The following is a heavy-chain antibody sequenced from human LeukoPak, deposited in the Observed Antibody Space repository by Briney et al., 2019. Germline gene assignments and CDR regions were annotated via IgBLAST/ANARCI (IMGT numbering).Heavy chain of an antibody. CDR3: ASWAAAGTKEVY. J-gene: IGHJ4*02. V-gene: IGHV3-20*04. CDR1: GFTFDDYG. D-gene: IGHD6-13*01. Sequence: GGSLRLSCAASGFTFDDYGMSWVRQAPGKGLEWVSRINWNGGSTGYADSVKSRFTIPRDNAKNSLYLQMNSLRAEDTALYYCASWAAAGTKEVYWGQGTLVTVSS. CDR2: INWNGGST.